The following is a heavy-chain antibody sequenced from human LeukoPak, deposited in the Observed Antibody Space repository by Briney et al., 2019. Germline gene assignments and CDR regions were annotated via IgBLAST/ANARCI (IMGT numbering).Heavy chain of an antibody. V-gene: IGHV3-23*01. Sequence: HPGGSLRLSCAASGFTFSSYAMSWVRQAPGKGLEWVSAISGSGGSTYYADSVKGRFTISRDNSKNTLYLQMNSLRVEDTAVYYCAKAVVPAAIGGYGMDVWGQGTTVTVSS. CDR2: ISGSGGST. CDR1: GFTFSSYA. J-gene: IGHJ6*02. CDR3: AKAVVPAAIGGYGMDV. D-gene: IGHD2-2*02.